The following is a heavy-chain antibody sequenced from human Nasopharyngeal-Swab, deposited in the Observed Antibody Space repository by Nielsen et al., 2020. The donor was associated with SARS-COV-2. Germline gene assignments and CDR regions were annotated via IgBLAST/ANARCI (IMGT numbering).Heavy chain of an antibody. CDR3: ARGSRFTIFGVVPGYYYGMDV. J-gene: IGHJ6*02. D-gene: IGHD3-3*01. Sequence: GSLRLSCTVSGGSISSYYWSWIRQPAGKGLEWIGRIYTSGSTNYNPSLKSRVTMSVDTSKNQFSLKLSSVTAADTAVYYCARGSRFTIFGVVPGYYYGMDVWGQGTTVPSP. CDR2: IYTSGST. V-gene: IGHV4-4*07. CDR1: GGSISSYY.